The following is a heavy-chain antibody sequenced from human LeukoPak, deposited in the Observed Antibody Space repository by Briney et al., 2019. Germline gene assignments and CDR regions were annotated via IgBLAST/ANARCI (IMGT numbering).Heavy chain of an antibody. V-gene: IGHV3-74*01. CDR1: GFTFNIYT. CDR2: ISFDGSDA. CDR3: AVSNWMDP. J-gene: IGHJ5*02. Sequence: GGSLRLSCAASGFTFNIYTMNWVRQAPGKGLVWVSCISFDGSDATYADSVKGRFTISRDNAKNTLHLQMDSLTVEDTAVYYCAVSNWMDPWGQGTLVTVSS.